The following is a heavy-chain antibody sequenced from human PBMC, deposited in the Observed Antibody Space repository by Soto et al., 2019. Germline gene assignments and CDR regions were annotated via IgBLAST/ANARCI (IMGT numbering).Heavy chain of an antibody. CDR1: GFTFSSYA. J-gene: IGHJ4*02. D-gene: IGHD4-17*01. Sequence: GGSLRLSCAASGFTFSSYAMHWVRQAPGKGLEWVAVISYDGSNKYYADSVKGRFTISRDNSKNTLYLQMNSLRAEDTAVYYCAIGEYDYGDYDWVYFDYWGQGTLVTVSS. CDR2: ISYDGSNK. V-gene: IGHV3-30-3*01. CDR3: AIGEYDYGDYDWVYFDY.